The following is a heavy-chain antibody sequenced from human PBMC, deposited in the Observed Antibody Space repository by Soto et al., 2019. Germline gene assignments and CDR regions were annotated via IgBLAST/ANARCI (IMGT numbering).Heavy chain of an antibody. J-gene: IGHJ4*02. CDR3: AKYTGADY. Sequence: QVQLVESGGGVVQPGRSLRLSCAASGFTFSSYGMYWVRQAPGKGLEWVARISYDGSDQFYGDSVKGRFTISRDNSKNTLYLQMNSLRSEDTAVYYCAKYTGADYWGQGTVVTVSA. CDR2: ISYDGSDQ. D-gene: IGHD2-2*02. CDR1: GFTFSSYG. V-gene: IGHV3-30*18.